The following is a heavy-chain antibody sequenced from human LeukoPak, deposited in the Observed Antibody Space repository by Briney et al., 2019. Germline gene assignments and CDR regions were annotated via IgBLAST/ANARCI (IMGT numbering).Heavy chain of an antibody. J-gene: IGHJ4*02. CDR1: GFTFSSYG. CDR3: ARGCFLYGSGEYYHLYFDY. CDR2: LWYDGSNK. Sequence: PGRSLRLSCAASGFTFSSYGMHWVRQPPGKGLEGVAVLWYDGSNKYYADSVKCRFTISRDHSKNTLYLQMNSLRAEDTAVYYCARGCFLYGSGEYYHLYFDYWGQGTLVTVSS. V-gene: IGHV3-33*01. D-gene: IGHD3-10*01.